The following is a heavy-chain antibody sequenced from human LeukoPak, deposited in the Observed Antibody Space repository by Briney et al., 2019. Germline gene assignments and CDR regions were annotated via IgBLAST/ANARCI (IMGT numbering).Heavy chain of an antibody. D-gene: IGHD3-3*01. J-gene: IGHJ6*02. CDR2: IYSGGST. Sequence: GGSLRLSCAASGFTVSSNYMSWVRQAPGKGLEWVSVIYSGGSTYYADSVKGRFTISRDNSKNTLYLQMNSLRAEDTAVYYCARLRVDYYYYGMDVWGQGNPGHRLL. V-gene: IGHV3-53*01. CDR1: GFTVSSNY. CDR3: ARLRVDYYYYGMDV.